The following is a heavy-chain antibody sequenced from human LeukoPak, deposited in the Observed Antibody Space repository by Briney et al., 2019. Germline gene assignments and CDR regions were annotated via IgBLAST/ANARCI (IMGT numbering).Heavy chain of an antibody. CDR1: GFTFSSYN. CDR3: ARRRYDWGGDFAN. J-gene: IGHJ4*02. Sequence: GGSLRLSCAASGFTFSSYNMNWVRQAPGKGLEWVSYISSSSSPMYNADSVKGRFTISRDSAKNSLYLQMNSLRDEDTAVYYCARRRYDWGGDFANWGQGTLVTVSS. V-gene: IGHV3-48*02. CDR2: ISSSSSPM. D-gene: IGHD3-16*01.